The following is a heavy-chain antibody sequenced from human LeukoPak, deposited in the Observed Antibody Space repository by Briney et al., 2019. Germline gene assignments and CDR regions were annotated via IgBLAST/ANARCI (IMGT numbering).Heavy chain of an antibody. Sequence: PSETLSLTCTVSGGSISSSSDFWGWIRQPPGKGLEWIGEINHSGSTNYNPSLKSRVTISVDTSKNQFSLKLSSVTAADTAVYYCAISYGGLDYWGQGTLVTVSS. CDR3: AISYGGLDY. CDR2: INHSGST. V-gene: IGHV4-39*07. J-gene: IGHJ4*02. CDR1: GGSISSSSDF. D-gene: IGHD4-23*01.